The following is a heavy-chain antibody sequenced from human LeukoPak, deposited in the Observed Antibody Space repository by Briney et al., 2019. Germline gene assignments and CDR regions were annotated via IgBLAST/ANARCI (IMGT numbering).Heavy chain of an antibody. D-gene: IGHD6-13*01. CDR2: ISAYNGNT. CDR1: GYTFTSYG. CDR3: AHGIAAAGTYYFDY. V-gene: IGHV1-18*01. Sequence: GASVKVSCKASGYTFTSYGISWVRQAPGQGLEWMGWISAYNGNTNYAQKLQGRVTMTTDTSTSTAYMELRSLRSDDTAVYYCAHGIAAAGTYYFDYWGQGTLVTVSS. J-gene: IGHJ4*02.